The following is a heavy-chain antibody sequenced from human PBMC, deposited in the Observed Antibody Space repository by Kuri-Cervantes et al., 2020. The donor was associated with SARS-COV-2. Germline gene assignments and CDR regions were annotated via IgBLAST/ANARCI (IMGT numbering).Heavy chain of an antibody. CDR1: GFTFSSYG. CDR3: ARDLPYYYDSSGYDFDY. V-gene: IGHV3-33*08. D-gene: IGHD3-22*01. J-gene: IGHJ4*02. CDR2: IWYDGSNK. Sequence: GESLKISCAASGFTFSSYGMHWVRQAPGKGLEWAAVIWYDGSNKYYADSVKGRFTISRDNSKNTLYLQMNSLRAEDTAVYYCARDLPYYYDSSGYDFDYWGQGALVTVSS.